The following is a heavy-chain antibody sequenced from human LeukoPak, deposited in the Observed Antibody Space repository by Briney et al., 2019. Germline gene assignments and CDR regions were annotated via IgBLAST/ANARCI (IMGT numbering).Heavy chain of an antibody. D-gene: IGHD2-2*01. CDR2: ISRSGTII. V-gene: IGHV3-48*03. J-gene: IGHJ4*02. Sequence: PGGSLRLSCAASGFPFTSYEMNWVRQAPGKGLEWVSYISRSGTIIYYADSVKGRFTISRDNTKNSLYLQMNSLRVEDTAIYYCARQYGPFDYWGQGTLVTVSS. CDR1: GFPFTSYE. CDR3: ARQYGPFDY.